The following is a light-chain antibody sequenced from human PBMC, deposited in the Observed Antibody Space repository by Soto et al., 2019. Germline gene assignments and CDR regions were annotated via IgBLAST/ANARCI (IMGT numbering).Light chain of an antibody. V-gene: IGLV2-14*01. CDR2: DVS. J-gene: IGLJ1*01. CDR3: SSYTSSTSYV. CDR1: SSDVGGYNY. Sequence: QSVLTQPASVSGSPGQSITISCTGTSSDVGGYNYVSWYQQYPGKAPKLMIYDVSNRPSGVSNRFSGSKSGNTASLTISGLQAEDEADYYCSSYTSSTSYVFGTGTKATVL.